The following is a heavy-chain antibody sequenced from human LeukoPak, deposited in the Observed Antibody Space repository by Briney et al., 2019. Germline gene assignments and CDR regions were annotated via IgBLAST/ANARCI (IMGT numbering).Heavy chain of an antibody. CDR2: IVVGSGNT. V-gene: IGHV1-58*02. Sequence: ASVKVSCKASGFTFTSSAMQWVRQARGQRLEWIGWIVVGSGNTNYAQKFQERVTITRDMSTSTAYMELSSLRSEDTAVYYCARDPQLERHYYYYYMDVWGKGTTVTVSS. CDR3: ARDPQLERHYYYYYMDV. D-gene: IGHD1-1*01. CDR1: GFTFTSSA. J-gene: IGHJ6*03.